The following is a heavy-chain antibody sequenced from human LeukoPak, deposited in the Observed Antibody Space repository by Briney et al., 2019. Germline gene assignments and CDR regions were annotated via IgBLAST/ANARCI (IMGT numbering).Heavy chain of an antibody. CDR2: INAGNGNT. Sequence: ASVRVSCKASGYTFTSYAMHWVRQAPGQRLEWMGWINAGNGNTKYSQKFQGRVTITRDTSASTAYMELSSLRSEDTAVYYCARDPETYSSSWYYYYYGMDVWGQGTTVTVSS. D-gene: IGHD6-13*01. J-gene: IGHJ6*02. CDR3: ARDPETYSSSWYYYYYGMDV. CDR1: GYTFTSYA. V-gene: IGHV1-3*01.